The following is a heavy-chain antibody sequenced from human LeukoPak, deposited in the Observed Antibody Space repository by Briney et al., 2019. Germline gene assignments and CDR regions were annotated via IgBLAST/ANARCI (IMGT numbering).Heavy chain of an antibody. CDR1: GGTFSSYA. J-gene: IGHJ6*03. V-gene: IGHV1-69*10. CDR2: IIPILGTA. CDR3: ARVVRGVTVHYYYYMDV. Sequence: ASVKVSCKASGGTFSSYAISWVRQAPGQGLEWMGGIIPILGTANYAQNFQGRVTITADKSTSTAYMELSSLRSEDTAVYYCARVVRGVTVHYYYYMDVWGKGTTVTVSS. D-gene: IGHD3-3*01.